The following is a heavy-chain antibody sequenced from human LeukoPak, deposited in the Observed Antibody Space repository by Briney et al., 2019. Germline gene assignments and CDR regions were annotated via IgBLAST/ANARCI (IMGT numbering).Heavy chain of an antibody. V-gene: IGHV4-38-2*02. D-gene: IGHD1-26*01. Sequence: SETLSLTCTVSGYSISSGYYWGWIRQPPGKGLEWIGSIYHSGSTSYNSSLKSRVAISVDRSKNQFSLKLASVTAADTAVYYCARVAEGATKYFDYWGQGTLVTVSS. J-gene: IGHJ4*02. CDR3: ARVAEGATKYFDY. CDR2: IYHSGST. CDR1: GYSISSGYY.